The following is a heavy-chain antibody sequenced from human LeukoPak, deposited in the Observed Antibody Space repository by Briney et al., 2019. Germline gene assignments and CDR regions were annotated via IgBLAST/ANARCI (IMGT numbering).Heavy chain of an antibody. CDR2: INPSGGST. Sequence: ASVKVSCKASGGTFSSYAISWVRQAPGQGLEWMGIINPSGGSTSYAQKFQGRVTMTRDTSTSTVYMELSSLRPEDTAVYYCARDPEGAFDIWGQGTMVTVSS. CDR1: GGTFSSYA. J-gene: IGHJ3*02. CDR3: ARDPEGAFDI. V-gene: IGHV1-46*01.